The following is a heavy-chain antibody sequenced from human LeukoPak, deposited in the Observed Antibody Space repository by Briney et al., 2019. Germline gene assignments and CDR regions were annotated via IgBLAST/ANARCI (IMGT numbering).Heavy chain of an antibody. CDR2: INRDGSQK. D-gene: IGHD3/OR15-3a*01. J-gene: IGHJ6*02. CDR3: AKGEGTYPYYYYGMDV. CDR1: GFSLSAYW. V-gene: IGHV3-7*03. Sequence: GGSLRLSCAASGFSLSAYWMTWVRQAPGKGLEWVANINRDGSQKNHVDSVKGRFTISRDNSKNTLYLQMNSLRAEDTAVYYCAKGEGTYPYYYYGMDVWGQGTTVTVSS.